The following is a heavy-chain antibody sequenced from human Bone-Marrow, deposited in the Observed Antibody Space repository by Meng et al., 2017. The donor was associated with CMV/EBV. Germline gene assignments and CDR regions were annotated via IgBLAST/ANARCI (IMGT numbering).Heavy chain of an antibody. CDR3: AAGRRTTILVF. J-gene: IGHJ4*02. V-gene: IGHV1-2*02. CDR1: GYTFTGYY. CDR2: INPNSGDT. Sequence: ASVKVSCKASGYTFTGYYMHWVRQAPGQGLKWMGWINPNSGDTNCAQSFQGRVTMTRDTSISTAYMELSRLRSDDTAVYYCAAGRRTTILVFWGQGTLVTVSS. D-gene: IGHD4-11*01.